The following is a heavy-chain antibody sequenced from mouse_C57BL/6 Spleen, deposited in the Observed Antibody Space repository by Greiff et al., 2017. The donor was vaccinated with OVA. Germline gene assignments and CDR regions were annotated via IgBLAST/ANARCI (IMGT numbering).Heavy chain of an antibody. CDR3: ARLGTTPGYFDV. J-gene: IGHJ1*03. D-gene: IGHD2-3*01. CDR1: GYTFTSYW. V-gene: IGHV1-64*01. Sequence: QVQLQQPGAELVKPGASVKLSCKASGYTFTSYWMHWVKQRPGQGLEWIGMIHPNSGSTNYHEKVKSKATLTVDKASSPAYMQLSSLTSEDSAFYYCARLGTTPGYFDVWGTGTTVTVSS. CDR2: IHPNSGST.